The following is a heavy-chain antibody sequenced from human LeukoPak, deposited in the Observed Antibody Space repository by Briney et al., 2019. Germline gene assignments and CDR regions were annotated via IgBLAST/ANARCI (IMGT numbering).Heavy chain of an antibody. J-gene: IGHJ4*02. CDR2: TNQAGTEK. Sequence: GGSLRLSCAASAFTFGSYWMNRVRQAPGKGLEWVANTNQAGTEKYYVDSVKGRFTISRDNAKNSLFLQMNSLRAEDTAVYFCARVRDGYYFDYWGQGTLVTVSS. D-gene: IGHD5-24*01. CDR1: AFTFGSYW. V-gene: IGHV3-7*04. CDR3: ARVRDGYYFDY.